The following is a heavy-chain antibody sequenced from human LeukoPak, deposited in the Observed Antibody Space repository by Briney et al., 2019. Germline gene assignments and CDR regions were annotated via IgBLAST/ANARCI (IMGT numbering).Heavy chain of an antibody. D-gene: IGHD2-21*02. Sequence: GGSLRLSCAASGFTFSNAWMTWVRQAPGKGLEWVGRIKSKTDGGTTDYAAPVKGRFTISRDDSENTLYLQMNSLKTEDTAVYYCTREAVTANGYFDYWGQGTLVTVSS. CDR2: IKSKTDGGTT. J-gene: IGHJ4*02. V-gene: IGHV3-15*01. CDR3: TREAVTANGYFDY. CDR1: GFTFSNAW.